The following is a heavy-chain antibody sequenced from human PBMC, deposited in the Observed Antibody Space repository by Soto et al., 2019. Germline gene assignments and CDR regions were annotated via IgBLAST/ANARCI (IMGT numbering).Heavy chain of an antibody. J-gene: IGHJ5*02. CDR2: IYSGGTT. D-gene: IGHD3-10*01. CDR3: AKLGPDGSDSYSFRYSWIDP. V-gene: IGHV3-53*01. CDR1: GFSVSSSH. Sequence: PGGSLRLSCAASGFSVSSSHMIWVRQAPGKGLEWVSVIYSGGTTYHAVSVKGRFTISRDKSKNTVYLQMDSLRTEDTAVYHCAKLGPDGSDSYSFRYSWIDPWGQGTRVAVSS.